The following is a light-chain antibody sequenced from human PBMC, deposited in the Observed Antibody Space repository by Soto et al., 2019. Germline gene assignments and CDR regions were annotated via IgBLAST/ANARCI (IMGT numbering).Light chain of an antibody. CDR2: GVS. V-gene: IGKV3-20*01. CDR1: QPVNSGY. Sequence: IVLTRSPGTLSLSPGEGATLSGRARQPVNSGYLAWDQQKPGQAPRLLMYGVSTRDTGLPDRFSGSGAGTDFTLTISRLEPGDFAVYYCQVYGSSPKTFGQGTKVQF. J-gene: IGKJ1*01. CDR3: QVYGSSPKT.